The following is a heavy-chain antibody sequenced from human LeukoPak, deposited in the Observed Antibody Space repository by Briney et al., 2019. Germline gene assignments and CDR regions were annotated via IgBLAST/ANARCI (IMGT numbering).Heavy chain of an antibody. CDR2: IHAGTGDT. D-gene: IGHD7-27*01. CDR1: GYTFTSYG. J-gene: IGHJ4*02. V-gene: IGHV1-18*01. Sequence: ASVKVSCKASGYTFTSYGISWVRQAPGQGLEWMGWIHAGTGDTNYAQKFQGRFTMTRDTSISTLYMELNRQTSDDTAVYFCARDENWGPDYWGQGTLVTVSS. CDR3: ARDENWGPDY.